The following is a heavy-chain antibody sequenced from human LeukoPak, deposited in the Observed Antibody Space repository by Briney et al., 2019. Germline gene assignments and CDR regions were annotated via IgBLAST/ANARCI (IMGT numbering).Heavy chain of an antibody. CDR2: ILNDGGNK. Sequence: GGSLRLSCAASGFTFSSYSMNWVRQAPGKGLEWVALILNDGGNKYYADSVKGRFTVSRDNSKNTLYLQMNSLRAEDTALYYCAKDIDGVDYWGQGTLVTVSS. CDR1: GFTFSSYS. D-gene: IGHD4-17*01. J-gene: IGHJ4*02. CDR3: AKDIDGVDY. V-gene: IGHV3-30*18.